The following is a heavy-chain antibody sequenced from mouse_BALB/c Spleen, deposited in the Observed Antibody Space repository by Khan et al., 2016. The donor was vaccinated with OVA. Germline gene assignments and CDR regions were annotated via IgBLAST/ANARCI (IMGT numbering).Heavy chain of an antibody. Sequence: QVQLQQPGAELVRPGASVKLSCKASGYTFTSYWMNWVKQRPGQGLEWIGMIDPSASATQYNQIFKDKATLTVDKSSNTAYMQLSSLTSEDSAVYYCARGGYSLISDWGQGTLVTVSA. CDR3: ARGGYSLISD. V-gene: IGHV1-61*01. J-gene: IGHJ3*01. CDR2: IDPSASAT. D-gene: IGHD2-3*01. CDR1: GYTFTSYW.